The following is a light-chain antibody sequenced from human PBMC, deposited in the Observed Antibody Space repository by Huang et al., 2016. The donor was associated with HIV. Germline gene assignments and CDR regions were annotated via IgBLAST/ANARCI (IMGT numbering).Light chain of an antibody. CDR3: QQYDNLPFT. CDR2: DAS. V-gene: IGKV1-33*01. CDR1: QDISNY. Sequence: DIQMTQSPSSLSASVGDRVTITCQASQDISNYLNWYQKKLGKAPKLLIYDASNLEKGVPSRFSGSGSGTDFTFTISSLQPEDIATYYCQQYDNLPFTFGPGTKVDIK. J-gene: IGKJ3*01.